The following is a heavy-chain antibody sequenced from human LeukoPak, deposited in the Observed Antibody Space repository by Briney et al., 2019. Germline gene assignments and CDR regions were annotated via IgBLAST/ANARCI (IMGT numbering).Heavy chain of an antibody. CDR1: GFTVSSNY. V-gene: IGHV3-30-3*01. Sequence: PGGSLRLSCAASGFTVSSNYMSWVRQAPGKGLEWVAVISYDGSNKYYADSVKGRFTISRDNSKNTLYLQMNSLRAEDTAVYYCARGRYFDYWGQGTLVTVSS. CDR3: ARGRYFDY. CDR2: ISYDGSNK. J-gene: IGHJ4*02.